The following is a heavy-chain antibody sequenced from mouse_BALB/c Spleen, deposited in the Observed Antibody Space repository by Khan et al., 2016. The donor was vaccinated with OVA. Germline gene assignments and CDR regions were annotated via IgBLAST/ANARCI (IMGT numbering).Heavy chain of an antibody. V-gene: IGHV1-9*01. J-gene: IGHJ2*01. CDR1: GYTFSNYW. CDR3: TRPDYADY. D-gene: IGHD1-1*02. Sequence: QVQLQQSGAELMKPGASVKISCKATGYTFSNYWIEWVKQRPGHGLEWIGEILPGTGSTKYNEKFKGKATFTSETSSNTAYMQLGSLTSEDSAVYYCTRPDYADYWGQGTTLTVSS. CDR2: ILPGTGST.